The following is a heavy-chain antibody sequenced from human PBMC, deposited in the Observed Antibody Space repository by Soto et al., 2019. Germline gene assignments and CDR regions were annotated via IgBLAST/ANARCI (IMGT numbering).Heavy chain of an antibody. CDR2: ISYDGSNK. CDR1: GFTFSSYA. D-gene: IGHD3-10*01. Sequence: QVQLVESGGGVVQPGRSLRLSCAASGFTFSSYAMHWVRQAPGKGLEWVAVISYDGSNKYYEDSVKGRFTFSRDNSKNTRDLQMNSLRAEDTAVYYCARSDSRDYYGSGTLWFDPWGQGTLVTVSS. CDR3: ARSDSRDYYGSGTLWFDP. J-gene: IGHJ5*02. V-gene: IGHV3-30-3*01.